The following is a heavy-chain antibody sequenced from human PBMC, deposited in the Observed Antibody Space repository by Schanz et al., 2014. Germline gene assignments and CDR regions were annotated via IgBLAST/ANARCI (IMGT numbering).Heavy chain of an antibody. Sequence: EVQLVESGGGLVQPGGSLRLSCAASGFTFSDSWMHWVRQAPGKGLVWVSRTSNDGSFTTFADSVKGRFTISRDNAKNTLYLQMNSLRDEDTAVYYCARDHPHRGVTGYYNDVWGQGTSVTVSS. CDR2: TSNDGSFT. J-gene: IGHJ6*02. D-gene: IGHD3-9*01. V-gene: IGHV3-74*01. CDR3: ARDHPHRGVTGYYNDV. CDR1: GFTFSDSW.